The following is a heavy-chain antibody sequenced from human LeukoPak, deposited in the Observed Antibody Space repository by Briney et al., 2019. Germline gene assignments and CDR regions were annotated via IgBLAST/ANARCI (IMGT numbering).Heavy chain of an antibody. D-gene: IGHD3-16*02. CDR2: IYYSGST. Sequence: PSETLSLTCTVSGGSISSYYWSWIRQPPGKGLEWIGYIYYSGSTNYNPSLKSRVTISVDTSKNQFSLKLRSVTAADSAVYYCARSGFRYDFDYWGQGTLVTVSS. CDR1: GGSISSYY. CDR3: ARSGFRYDFDY. J-gene: IGHJ4*02. V-gene: IGHV4-59*08.